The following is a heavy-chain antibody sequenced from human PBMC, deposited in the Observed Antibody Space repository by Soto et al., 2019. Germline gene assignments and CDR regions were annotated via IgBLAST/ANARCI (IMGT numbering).Heavy chain of an antibody. D-gene: IGHD6-13*01. J-gene: IGHJ4*02. CDR3: AKFWGPVTAAVDDY. V-gene: IGHV3-30*18. Sequence: GGSLRLSCTASGLNFSDFGGHRVRQAIGKGLEWVASISYDGNIKYSADSVKGRFTISRDNSKNTLYLQMNSLRSEDTAVYYCAKFWGPVTAAVDDYWGQGTLVTVPQ. CDR2: ISYDGNIK. CDR1: GLNFSDFG.